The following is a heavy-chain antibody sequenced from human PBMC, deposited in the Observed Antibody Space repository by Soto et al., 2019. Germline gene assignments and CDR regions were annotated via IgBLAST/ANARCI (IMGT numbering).Heavy chain of an antibody. CDR1: GDRFTSYW. J-gene: IGHJ5*02. D-gene: IGHD2-2*01. CDR3: ARGYCSSTSCPDLCDP. Sequence: GGFLTISCQGSGDRFTSYWIGWMRPIPGKGLEWMGIIYPGDSDTRYSPSFQGQVTISADKSISTAYLQWSSLKASDTAMYYGARGYCSSTSCPDLCDPWGQGPRVTVSA. CDR2: IYPGDSDT. V-gene: IGHV5-51*01.